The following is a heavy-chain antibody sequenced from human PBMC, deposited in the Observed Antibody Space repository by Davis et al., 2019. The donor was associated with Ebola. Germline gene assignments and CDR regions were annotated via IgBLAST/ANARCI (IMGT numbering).Heavy chain of an antibody. CDR3: ARGSEIYYYYGMDV. Sequence: ETLSLTCAVYGGSFSGYYWSWIRQPPGKGLEWIGYIYYSGSTNYNPSLKSRVTISVDTSKNQFSLKLSSVTAADTAVYYCARGSEIYYYYGMDVWGQGTTVTVSS. J-gene: IGHJ6*02. V-gene: IGHV4-59*01. CDR1: GGSFSGYY. CDR2: IYYSGST.